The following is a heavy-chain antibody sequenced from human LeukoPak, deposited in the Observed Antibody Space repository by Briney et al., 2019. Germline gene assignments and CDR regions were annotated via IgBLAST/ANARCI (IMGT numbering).Heavy chain of an antibody. CDR2: HSGTP. D-gene: IGHD6-13*01. Sequence: HSGTPNHNPSLKHRVPISVDPSKNQFPLKLSSVTAADTAVYYCARERSRWSSYYYYYMDVWGKGTTVTVSS. V-gene: IGHV4-34*01. CDR3: ARERSRWSSYYYYYMDV. J-gene: IGHJ6*03.